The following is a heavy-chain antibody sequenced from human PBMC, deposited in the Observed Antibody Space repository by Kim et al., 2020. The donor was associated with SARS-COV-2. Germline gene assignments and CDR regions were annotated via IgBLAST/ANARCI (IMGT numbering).Heavy chain of an antibody. V-gene: IGHV3-53*01. CDR3: AREGAVAGHIDY. D-gene: IGHD6-19*01. Sequence: GGSLRLSCVASGFTVSTNNMNWVRQAPGKGLEWVSLIYSAGSTYYADSVTGRFTIPRANSKNTLYLQMNSLRAEDTAMYYCAREGAVAGHIDYWGQGTLV. J-gene: IGHJ4*02. CDR1: GFTVSTNN. CDR2: IYSAGST.